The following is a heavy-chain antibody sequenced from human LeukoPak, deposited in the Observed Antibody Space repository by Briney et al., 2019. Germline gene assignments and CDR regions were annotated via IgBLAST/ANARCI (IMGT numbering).Heavy chain of an antibody. CDR1: GGSISSGGYY. J-gene: IGHJ4*02. CDR2: IYHSGST. V-gene: IGHV4-30-2*01. D-gene: IGHD3-10*01. CDR3: AREWRAGRGFDY. Sequence: SETLSLTCTVSGGSISSGGYYWSWIRQPPGKGLEWIGYIYHSGSTYYNPSLKSRVTISVDRSKNQFSLKLSSVTAADTAVYYCAREWRAGRGFDYWGQGTLVTVSS.